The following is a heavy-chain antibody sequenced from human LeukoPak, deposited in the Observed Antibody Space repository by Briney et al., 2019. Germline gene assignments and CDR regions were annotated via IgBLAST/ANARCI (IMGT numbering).Heavy chain of an antibody. CDR3: ARRVRGYDFDY. CDR1: GYSFTSYW. J-gene: IGHJ4*02. CDR2: IDPSDSYT. D-gene: IGHD5-18*01. V-gene: IGHV5-10-1*01. Sequence: RGESVKISCKGSGYSFTSYWIGWVRQMPGKGLEWMGRIDPSDSYTNYSPSFQGHVTISADKSISTAYLQWSSLKASDTAMYYCARRVRGYDFDYWGQGTLVTVSS.